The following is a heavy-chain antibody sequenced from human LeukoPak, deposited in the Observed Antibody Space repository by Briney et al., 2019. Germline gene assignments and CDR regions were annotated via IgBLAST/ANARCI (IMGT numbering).Heavy chain of an antibody. V-gene: IGHV4-59*11. J-gene: IGHJ4*02. CDR3: ARVLRGYSYGVFDC. CDR2: IYDSGST. D-gene: IGHD5-18*01. CDR1: GGSISSHY. Sequence: SETLSLPCTVSGGSISSHYWSWIRQPPGKGLEWIGYIYDSGSTNYNSSLKSRVTISVDTSRNQFSLKLSSVTAADTAVYYCARVLRGYSYGVFDCWGQGTLVTVSS.